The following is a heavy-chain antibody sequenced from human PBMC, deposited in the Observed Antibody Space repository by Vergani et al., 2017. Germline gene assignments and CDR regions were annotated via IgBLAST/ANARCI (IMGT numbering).Heavy chain of an antibody. CDR3: ARETLYYDSSGYYYYYYGMDV. CDR2: IYYSGST. V-gene: IGHV4-59*01. Sequence: QVQLQESGPGLVKPSETLSLTCTVSGGSISSYYWSWIRQPPGKGLDWIGYIYYSGSTNYTPSLKSRVTISVNTSKNQFSLKLSSVTAADTAVYYCARETLYYDSSGYYYYYYGMDVWGQGTTVTVSS. CDR1: GGSISSYY. D-gene: IGHD3-22*01. J-gene: IGHJ6*02.